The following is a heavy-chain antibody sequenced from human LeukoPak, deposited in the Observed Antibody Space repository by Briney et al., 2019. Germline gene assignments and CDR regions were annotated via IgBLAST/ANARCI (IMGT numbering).Heavy chain of an antibody. V-gene: IGHV1-69*01. D-gene: IGHD3-22*01. J-gene: IGHJ1*01. Sequence: SVKVSCKASGGTFSSYAISWVRQAPGQGLEWMGGIIPIFGTANYAQKFQGRVTITADESTSTAYMELSSLRSEDTAVYYCARDRGGTVIFQHWGQGTLVTVSS. CDR2: IIPIFGTA. CDR3: ARDRGGTVIFQH. CDR1: GGTFSSYA.